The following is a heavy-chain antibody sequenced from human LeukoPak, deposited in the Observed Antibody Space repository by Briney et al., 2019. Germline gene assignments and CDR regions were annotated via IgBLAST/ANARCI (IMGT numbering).Heavy chain of an antibody. J-gene: IGHJ4*02. Sequence: GGSLRLSCAASGFTFSSYSMNWVRQAPGKGLEWVSSISSSSSYIYYADSVKGRFTISRDNAKNSLYLQMNSLRAEDTAVYYCARVSYCSSTSCYXXXDYWGQGTLVTVSS. CDR1: GFTFSSYS. CDR2: ISSSSSYI. V-gene: IGHV3-21*01. CDR3: ARVSYCSSTSCYXXXDY. D-gene: IGHD2-2*01.